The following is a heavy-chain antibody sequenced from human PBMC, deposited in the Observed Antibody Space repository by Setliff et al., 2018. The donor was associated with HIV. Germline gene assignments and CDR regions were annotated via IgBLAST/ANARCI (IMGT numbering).Heavy chain of an antibody. CDR3: ARAFGSGSYRWFDP. CDR2: INHSGSN. J-gene: IGHJ5*02. D-gene: IGHD3-10*01. V-gene: IGHV4-34*01. Sequence: SETLSLTCALYGGSFSGYYWSWIRQPPGKGLEWIGEINHSGSNNYNPSLKSRVTISVDTSKNQFSLRLSSVTAADTAVYYCARAFGSGSYRWFDPWGQGTLVTVSS. CDR1: GGSFSGYY.